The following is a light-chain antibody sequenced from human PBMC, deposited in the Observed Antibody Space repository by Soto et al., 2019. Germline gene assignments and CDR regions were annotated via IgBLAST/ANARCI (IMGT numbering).Light chain of an antibody. CDR1: QTIGTY. J-gene: IGKJ3*01. CDR3: QESYSVPFFS. V-gene: IGKV1-39*01. CDR2: AAS. Sequence: DIQMTQSPSSLSASVGDRVTITCRASQTIGTYLNWFQQKPGKAPKLLIYAASSLQSGVPSRFSGSGSGTDFTLTISSLQPQDFATYYCQESYSVPFFSFGPGTKVDIK.